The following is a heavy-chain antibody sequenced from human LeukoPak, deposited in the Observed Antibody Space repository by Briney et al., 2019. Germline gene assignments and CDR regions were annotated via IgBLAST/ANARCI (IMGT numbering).Heavy chain of an antibody. Sequence: GESLKISCKIPGYKLTNNLIGWGRQVPGKGLEWMGLIYPGYSDAKYSTSFQGQVTFSVDASISTAYLHLSGLRDSDTAIYYCVRFALTSSLELWGQGTLVTVSS. J-gene: IGHJ5*02. CDR1: GYKLTNNL. V-gene: IGHV5-51*01. CDR3: VRFALTSSLEL. D-gene: IGHD6-13*01. CDR2: IYPGYSDA.